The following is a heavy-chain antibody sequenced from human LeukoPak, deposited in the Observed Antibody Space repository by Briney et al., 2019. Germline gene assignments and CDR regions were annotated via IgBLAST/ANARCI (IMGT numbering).Heavy chain of an antibody. J-gene: IGHJ4*02. D-gene: IGHD3-3*01. Sequence: PGGSLRLSCAASGFTFSSYAMSWFRQAPGKGLEWVSAISGSGGSTYYADSVRGRFTISRDNSKNTLYLQMNSLRAEDTAVYYCSYYHFWSGYYGGGDWGQGTLVTVSS. CDR3: SYYHFWSGYYGGGD. V-gene: IGHV3-23*01. CDR2: ISGSGGST. CDR1: GFTFSSYA.